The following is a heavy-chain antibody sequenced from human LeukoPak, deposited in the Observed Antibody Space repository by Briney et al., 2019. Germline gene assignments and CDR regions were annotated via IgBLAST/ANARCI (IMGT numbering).Heavy chain of an antibody. D-gene: IGHD3-10*01. J-gene: IGHJ4*02. CDR2: INHSGST. CDR1: GGSFSGYY. V-gene: IGHV4-34*01. CDR3: ARGQKGTPYGSGSYNHDY. Sequence: SETLSLTCAVYGGSFSGYYWSWIRQPPGKGLEWIGEINHSGSTNYNPSLKSRVTISVDTSKNQFSLKLSSVTAADTAVYYCARGQKGTPYGSGSYNHDYWGQGTLVTVSS.